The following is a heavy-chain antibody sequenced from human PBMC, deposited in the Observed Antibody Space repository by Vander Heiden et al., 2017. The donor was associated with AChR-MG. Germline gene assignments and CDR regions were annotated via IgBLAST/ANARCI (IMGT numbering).Heavy chain of an antibody. D-gene: IGHD3-3*01. CDR3: ARGFLTGVSRFYFDY. CDR1: DYSISSGYY. V-gene: IGHV4-38-2*01. CDR2: ISKSESS. J-gene: IGHJ4*02. Sequence: QVQLQESGPGLVQPSETLSLTCAVSDYSISSGYYWGWIRQPPGKGLEWIGSISKSESSYYNPSLKSRVAISVDSSENQFSLKLTSVTAADTAVYYCARGFLTGVSRFYFDYWGQGTLVTVSS.